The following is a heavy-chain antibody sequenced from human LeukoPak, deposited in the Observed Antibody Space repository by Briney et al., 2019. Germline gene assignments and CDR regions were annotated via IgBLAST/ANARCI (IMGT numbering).Heavy chain of an antibody. CDR2: ISGSGGST. Sequence: GGSLRLSCAASGFTSNTYAMSWVRQAPGKGLEWVSAISGSGGSTYYADSVKGRFTISRDNSKNTLYLQMNSLRAEDTAVYYCAKDKSYYYDSGSYGLDYWGQGTLVTVSS. D-gene: IGHD3-10*01. V-gene: IGHV3-23*01. J-gene: IGHJ4*02. CDR3: AKDKSYYYDSGSYGLDY. CDR1: GFTSNTYA.